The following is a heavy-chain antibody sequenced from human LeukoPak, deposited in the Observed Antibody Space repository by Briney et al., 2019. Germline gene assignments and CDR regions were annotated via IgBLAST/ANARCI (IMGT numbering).Heavy chain of an antibody. Sequence: GASVKVSCKASGYTFTSYGISWVRQAPGQGLEWMGIINPSGGSTSYAQKFQGRVTMTRDTSTSTVYMELSSLRSEDTAVYYCARGDYYGSGSYWGANWGQETLVTVSS. CDR2: INPSGGST. V-gene: IGHV1-46*01. CDR1: GYTFTSYG. D-gene: IGHD3-10*01. J-gene: IGHJ4*02. CDR3: ARGDYYGSGSYWGAN.